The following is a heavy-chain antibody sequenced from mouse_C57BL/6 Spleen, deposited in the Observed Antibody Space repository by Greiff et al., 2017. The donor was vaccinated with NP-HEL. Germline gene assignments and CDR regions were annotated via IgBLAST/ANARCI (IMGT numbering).Heavy chain of an antibody. D-gene: IGHD2-4*01. Sequence: QVQLQQPGTELVKPGASVKLSCKASGYTFTSYWMHWVKQRPGQGLEWIGNINPSNGGTNYNEKFKGKATLTADKSSSTAYMQLSSLTSEDSAVYFCARHDYDGGYAMDYWGQGTSVTVSS. J-gene: IGHJ4*01. CDR2: INPSNGGT. V-gene: IGHV1-53*01. CDR1: GYTFTSYW. CDR3: ARHDYDGGYAMDY.